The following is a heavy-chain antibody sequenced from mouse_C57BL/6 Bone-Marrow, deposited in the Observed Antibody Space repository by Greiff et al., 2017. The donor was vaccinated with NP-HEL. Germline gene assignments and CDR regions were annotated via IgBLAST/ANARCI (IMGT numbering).Heavy chain of an antibody. CDR3: AKTWLRGYAMDY. Sequence: QVQLQQSGPGLVQPSQSLSITCTASGFSLTSYGVHWVRQSPGKGLEWLGVIWRGGSTDYNAAFMSRLSITKDNSKSQVFLKMNSLQADDTAIYYCAKTWLRGYAMDYWGQGTSVTVSS. V-gene: IGHV2-5*01. D-gene: IGHD1-1*01. CDR1: GFSLTSYG. J-gene: IGHJ4*01. CDR2: IWRGGST.